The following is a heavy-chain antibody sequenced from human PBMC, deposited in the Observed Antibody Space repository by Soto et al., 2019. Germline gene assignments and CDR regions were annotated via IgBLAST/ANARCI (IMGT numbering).Heavy chain of an antibody. CDR1: GFILNNYG. CDR3: ASADGGNYKHYSYGMDV. CDR2: IWFDGSLK. V-gene: IGHV3-33*01. Sequence: QVQLVESGGGVVQPGRSLRLSCVASGFILNNYGIHWVRQAPGKGLEWVAIIWFDGSLKFYADSVKGRFTISRDNSKNTFHQQMNRLRAEDTALYHCASADGGNYKHYSYGMDVWGQGTTVTVSS. J-gene: IGHJ6*02. D-gene: IGHD1-7*01.